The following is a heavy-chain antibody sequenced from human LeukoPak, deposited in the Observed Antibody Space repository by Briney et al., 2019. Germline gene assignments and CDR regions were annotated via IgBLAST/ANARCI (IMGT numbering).Heavy chain of an antibody. V-gene: IGHV3-7*01. J-gene: IGHJ4*02. CDR2: LHADGSEK. CDR3: ARGGYSFDY. CDR1: GFSLSGYW. D-gene: IGHD5-12*01. Sequence: GGSLRLSRAASGFSLSGYWMSWVRQAPGKGLEWVARLHADGSEKYYVDSVKGRFTISRDNAKNSLYLQMNSLRVEDTAVYYCARGGYSFDYLGQGTLVTVSS.